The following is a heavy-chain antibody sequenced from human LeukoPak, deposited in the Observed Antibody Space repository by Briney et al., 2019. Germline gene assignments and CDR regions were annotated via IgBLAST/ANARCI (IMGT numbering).Heavy chain of an antibody. Sequence: SETLSLTCTVSGGSISIYYWSWIRQPPGKGLEWIGYIYNSGNTNYNPSFKSRVTISEDTPKNQFSLKLSSVTAADTAVYYCARGDKRQLRDFWSGYSNYYYYYGMDVWGQGTTVTVSS. J-gene: IGHJ6*02. CDR3: ARGDKRQLRDFWSGYSNYYYYYGMDV. V-gene: IGHV4-59*01. CDR2: IYNSGNT. CDR1: GGSISIYY. D-gene: IGHD3-3*01.